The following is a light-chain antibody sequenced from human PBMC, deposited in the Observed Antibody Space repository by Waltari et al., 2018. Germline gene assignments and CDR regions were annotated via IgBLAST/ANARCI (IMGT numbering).Light chain of an antibody. CDR3: LQYNSKPLT. J-gene: IGKJ1*01. CDR1: QDISNY. CDR2: TAS. Sequence: DIQMTQSPSSLSASVGDRVTITCRTSQDISNYLSWFQQKPGKAPKRLIYTASSLEPGVPSRFTGSGSGTEFTLTISSLQPEDFTTYYCLQYNSKPLTFGQGTQVEIK. V-gene: IGKV1-17*01.